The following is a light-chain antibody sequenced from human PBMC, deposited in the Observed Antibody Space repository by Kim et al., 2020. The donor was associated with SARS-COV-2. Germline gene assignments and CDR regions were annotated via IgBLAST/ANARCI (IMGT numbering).Light chain of an antibody. CDR2: GAS. Sequence: FSPGERATPPCRASQSVSSYLAWYQQKPGQAPRLLIYGASNRATGIPARFSGSGSGTDFTLTISSLEPEDFAVYYCQQRSNWPLTFGGGTKVDIK. CDR3: QQRSNWPLT. V-gene: IGKV3-11*01. J-gene: IGKJ4*01. CDR1: QSVSSY.